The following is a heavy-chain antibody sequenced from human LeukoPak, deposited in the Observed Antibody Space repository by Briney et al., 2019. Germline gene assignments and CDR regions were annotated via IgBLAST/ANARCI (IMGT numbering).Heavy chain of an antibody. V-gene: IGHV4-59*05. CDR1: GGSISSYY. CDR2: IYYSGST. Sequence: SETLSLTCTVSGGSISSYYWSWIRQPPGKGLEWIGSIYYSGSTYYNPSLKSRVTISVDTSKNQFSLKLSSVTAADTAVYYCATGAMVLYYFDYWGQGTLVTVSS. D-gene: IGHD5-18*01. J-gene: IGHJ4*02. CDR3: ATGAMVLYYFDY.